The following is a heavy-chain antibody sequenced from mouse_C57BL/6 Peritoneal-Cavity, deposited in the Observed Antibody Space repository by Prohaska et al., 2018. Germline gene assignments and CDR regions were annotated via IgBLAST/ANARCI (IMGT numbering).Heavy chain of an antibody. D-gene: IGHD2-5*01. J-gene: IGHJ3*01. CDR3: ASSNYAWFAY. CDR1: GYSITSGYY. V-gene: IGHV3-6*01. CDR2: ISYDGSN. Sequence: TISFTGYSITSGYYWNWIRQFPGNKLEWMGYISYDGSNNYNPSLKNRISITRDTSKNQFFLKLNSVTTEDTATYYCASSNYAWFAYWGQGTLVTDSA.